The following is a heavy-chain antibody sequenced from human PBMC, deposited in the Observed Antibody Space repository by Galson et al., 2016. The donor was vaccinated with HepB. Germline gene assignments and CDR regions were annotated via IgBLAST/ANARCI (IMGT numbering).Heavy chain of an antibody. CDR3: ATGRGFGNPFDY. D-gene: IGHD3-10*01. CDR1: GFTFTTSS. CDR2: ISQDGLSR. V-gene: IGHV3-23*01. J-gene: IGHJ4*02. Sequence: SLRLSCAVSGFTFTTSSMSWVRQAPGKGLEWVSGISQDGLSRYCADSVKGRFTISRDNSKNTLSLQMDSLRAEDTAVYYCATGRGFGNPFDYWGQGTLVTVSS.